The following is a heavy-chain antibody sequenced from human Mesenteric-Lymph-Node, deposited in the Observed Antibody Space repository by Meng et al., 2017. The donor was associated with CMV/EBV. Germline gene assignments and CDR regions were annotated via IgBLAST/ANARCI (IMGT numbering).Heavy chain of an antibody. Sequence: GGSLRLSCAASGFTFSTYAMSWVRQAPGKGLEWVSAISASGGNTYYADSVKGRFTISRDNSMDTLYLQMNSLRPEDTAIYYCAKEMNSLFTTHVDYWGQGTLVTVSS. CDR1: GFTFSTYA. J-gene: IGHJ4*02. D-gene: IGHD1-1*01. CDR2: ISASGGNT. V-gene: IGHV3-23*01. CDR3: AKEMNSLFTTHVDY.